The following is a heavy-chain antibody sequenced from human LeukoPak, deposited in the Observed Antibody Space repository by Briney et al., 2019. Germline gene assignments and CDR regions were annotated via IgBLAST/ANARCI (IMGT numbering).Heavy chain of an antibody. Sequence: SQTLSLTCAISGDIVSSNSAAWNWVRQSPSRGLEWLGRTYYRSKWYNDYAVSVKSRITINPDTSKNQFSLQLNSVTPEDTAVYYCARDAGYSSGWSAWGYYYYYGMDVWGQGTTVTVSS. D-gene: IGHD6-19*01. CDR3: ARDAGYSSGWSAWGYYYYYGMDV. J-gene: IGHJ6*02. V-gene: IGHV6-1*01. CDR2: TYYRSKWYN. CDR1: GDIVSSNSAA.